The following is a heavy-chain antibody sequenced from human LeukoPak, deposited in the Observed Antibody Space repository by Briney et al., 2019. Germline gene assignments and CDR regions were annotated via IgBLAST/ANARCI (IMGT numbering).Heavy chain of an antibody. Sequence: GGSLRLSCAASEFTVSSNYMAWVRQAPGKGLEWVSVIYNGDSAYYADSVKGRFTISRDSSKNTLLLQMSSLRAEDTAVYYCTRVVWKTINAAFDIWGQGTMVTVSS. V-gene: IGHV3-53*01. D-gene: IGHD1-1*01. CDR3: TRVVWKTINAAFDI. J-gene: IGHJ3*02. CDR1: EFTVSSNY. CDR2: IYNGDSA.